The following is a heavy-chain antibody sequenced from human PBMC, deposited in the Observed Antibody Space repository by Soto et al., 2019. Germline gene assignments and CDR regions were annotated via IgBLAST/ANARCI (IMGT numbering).Heavy chain of an antibody. J-gene: IGHJ4*02. CDR2: ISYDGSNK. D-gene: IGHD2-8*02. CDR3: AKEQETLVVDY. CDR1: GFTFSSYA. Sequence: GGSLRLSCAASGFTFSSYAMHWVRQAPGKGLEWVAVISYDGSNKYYADSVKGRFTISRDNSKNTLYLQMNSLRAEDTAVYYCAKEQETLVVDYWGQGTLVTVSS. V-gene: IGHV3-30-3*01.